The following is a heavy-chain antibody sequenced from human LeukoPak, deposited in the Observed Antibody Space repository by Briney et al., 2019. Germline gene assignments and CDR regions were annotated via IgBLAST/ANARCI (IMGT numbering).Heavy chain of an antibody. V-gene: IGHV4-34*01. J-gene: IGHJ4*02. CDR1: GGSFSGYY. D-gene: IGHD3-3*01. Sequence: SETLSLTCAVYGGSFSGYYWSWICQPPGKGLEWIGEINHSGSTNYNPSLKSRVTISVDTSKNQFSLKLSSVTAADTAVYYCARGPRTYDFWSGYLLDYWGQGTLVTVSS. CDR2: INHSGST. CDR3: ARGPRTYDFWSGYLLDY.